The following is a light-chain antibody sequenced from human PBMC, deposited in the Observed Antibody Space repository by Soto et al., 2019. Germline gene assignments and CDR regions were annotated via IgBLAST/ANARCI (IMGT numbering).Light chain of an antibody. V-gene: IGKV3-20*01. CDR3: QQYGSSPYT. CDR2: GAS. CDR1: QSVSSSY. J-gene: IGKJ2*01. Sequence: EIVLTQSPGTLSLSPGERATLSCRASQSVSSSYLAWYQKKPGQAPRLLIYGASSRATGIPDRFSGSGSGTDFTRTISRLEPEDFAVYDCQQYGSSPYTFGQETKLEIK.